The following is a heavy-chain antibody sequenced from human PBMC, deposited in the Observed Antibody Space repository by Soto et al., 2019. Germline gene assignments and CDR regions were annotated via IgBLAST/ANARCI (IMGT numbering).Heavy chain of an antibody. V-gene: IGHV4-34*01. CDR1: DGSFGVYY. D-gene: IGHD4-4*01. CDR2: INHSGSS. J-gene: IGHJ3*02. Sequence: SETLSLTGAIYDGSFGVYYWIWIRQSPGEGLEWIGEINHSGSSNYNPSLKSRVTMSVDASKNQFSLKLSSVTAAGTAVYYCARDSTRRGACDIWGQGTTVTVSS. CDR3: ARDSTRRGACDI.